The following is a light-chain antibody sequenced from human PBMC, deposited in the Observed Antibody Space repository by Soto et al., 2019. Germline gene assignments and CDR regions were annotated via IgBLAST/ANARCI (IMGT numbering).Light chain of an antibody. Sequence: VMTQSPDSLAVSLGGRATIHCKSSQNVFFDSTNQSVDSNFLAWNQQKPGQTPRLLVYGASSRATGIPDRFSGSGSGTDFTLTISRLEPEDFAVYYCQQHGGSPITFGQGTRREIK. CDR3: QQHGGSPIT. CDR2: GAS. CDR1: QSVDSNF. J-gene: IGKJ5*01. V-gene: IGKV3-20*01.